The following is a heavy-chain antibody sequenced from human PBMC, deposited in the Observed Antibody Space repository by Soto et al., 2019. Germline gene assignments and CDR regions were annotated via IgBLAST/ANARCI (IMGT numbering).Heavy chain of an antibody. V-gene: IGHV5-10-1*04. Sequence: GESLKISCKGSGYSFTSYWISWVRQMPGKGLEWMGRIDPSDSYTNYSPSFQGQVTISADKSISTAYLQWSSLKASDTAIYYCVATYGDYLDYWGQGTLVTVSS. CDR1: GYSFTSYW. CDR2: IDPSDSYT. CDR3: VATYGDYLDY. J-gene: IGHJ4*02. D-gene: IGHD4-17*01.